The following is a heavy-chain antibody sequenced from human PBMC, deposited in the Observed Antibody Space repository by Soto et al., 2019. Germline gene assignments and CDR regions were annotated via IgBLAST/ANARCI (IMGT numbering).Heavy chain of an antibody. CDR3: AHRLLSGSYPPYHHYGMDV. D-gene: IGHD1-26*01. V-gene: IGHV2-5*02. CDR1: GFSLSTSGVG. Sequence: QITLKESGPTLVKPTQTLTLTCTFSGFSLSTSGVGVGWIRQPPGKALEWVALIYWDDDKRYSPSLKSRLTITRDTSKNQVVLTMTNMDPVDTATYYCAHRLLSGSYPPYHHYGMDVWGQGITVTVSS. CDR2: IYWDDDK. J-gene: IGHJ6*02.